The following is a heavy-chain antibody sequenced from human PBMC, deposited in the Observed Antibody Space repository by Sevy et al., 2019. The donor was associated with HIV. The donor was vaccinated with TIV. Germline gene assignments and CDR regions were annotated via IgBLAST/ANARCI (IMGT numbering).Heavy chain of an antibody. CDR2: ISSSSSYI. CDR1: GFTFSSYS. V-gene: IGHV3-21*01. J-gene: IGHJ4*02. Sequence: GGSLRLSCAASGFTFSSYSMNWVRQAPGKGLEWVSSISSSSSYIYYADSVKGRFTISRDNAKNSLYLQMNSLRAEDTAVYYCARDIGYDSGGYYWWPFDYWGQGTLVTVSS. CDR3: ARDIGYDSGGYYWWPFDY. D-gene: IGHD3-22*01.